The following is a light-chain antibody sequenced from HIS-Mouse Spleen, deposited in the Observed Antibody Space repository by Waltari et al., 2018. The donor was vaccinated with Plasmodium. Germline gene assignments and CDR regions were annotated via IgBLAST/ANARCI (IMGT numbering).Light chain of an antibody. CDR2: RDS. J-gene: IGLJ2*01. V-gene: IGLV3-9*01. CDR3: QVWDSSTVV. Sequence: SYELTQPLPVSVALGQTARITCGGNNIGSKNVHWYQQKPGQAPVLVLYRDSNRPSGIPERFSGSNSGNTATLTISRAQAGDEADYYCQVWDSSTVVFGGGTKLTVL. CDR1: NIGSKN.